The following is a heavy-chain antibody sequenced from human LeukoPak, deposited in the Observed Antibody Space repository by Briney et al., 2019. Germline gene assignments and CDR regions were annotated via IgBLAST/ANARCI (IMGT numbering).Heavy chain of an antibody. V-gene: IGHV2-5*02. J-gene: IGHJ4*02. Sequence: SGPTLVKPTQTLTLTCTFSGFSLSTTGVGVGGIRQPPGKALEWLALIYWDDDKRYSPSLKSRLTITKDTSKNQVVLTMTNMGPVDTATYFCAHRVTNSLFDYWGQGTLVTVSS. CDR2: IYWDDDK. D-gene: IGHD4-23*01. CDR3: AHRVTNSLFDY. CDR1: GFSLSTTGVG.